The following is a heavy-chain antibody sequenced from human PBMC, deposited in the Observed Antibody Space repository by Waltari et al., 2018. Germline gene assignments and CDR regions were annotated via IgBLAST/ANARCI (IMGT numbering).Heavy chain of an antibody. CDR3: TSDHGLSWPLD. Sequence: EVHLVESGGGLVHPGDPLRLSCAASGVIVSNNYMSWVRQPPGKGLEWVSVIYRGGETYYADSVKGRFTISRDNSKNTLDLQMNNVRAEDTAVYYCTSDHGLSWPLDWGQGTMVTVSS. V-gene: IGHV3-53*01. D-gene: IGHD6-13*01. CDR2: IYRGGET. J-gene: IGHJ4*02. CDR1: GVIVSNNY.